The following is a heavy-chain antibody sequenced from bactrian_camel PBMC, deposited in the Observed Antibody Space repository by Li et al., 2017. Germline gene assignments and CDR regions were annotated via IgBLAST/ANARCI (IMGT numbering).Heavy chain of an antibody. D-gene: IGHD2*01. Sequence: VQLVESGGGSVQAGGSLRLSCLTSGYTGPYCLGWFRQAPGREREGVAAIYTGGGDITYVADSVKGRFIISQDRAKNTVYLEMNSLKPEDTAMYHCAAGEAEGSSCLEDAYWGQGTQVTVS. V-gene: IGHV3S31*01. CDR1: GYTGPYC. CDR2: IYTGGGDIT. CDR3: AAGEAEGSSCLEDAY. J-gene: IGHJ4*01.